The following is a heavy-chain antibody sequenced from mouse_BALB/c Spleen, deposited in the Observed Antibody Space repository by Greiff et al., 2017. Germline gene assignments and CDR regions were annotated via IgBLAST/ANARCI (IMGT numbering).Heavy chain of an antibody. CDR2: IWAGGST. CDR1: GFSLTGYG. CDR3: ARGGSLLRSFDY. J-gene: IGHJ2*01. Sequence: VQRVESGPGLVAPSQSLSITCTVSGFSLTGYGVNWVRQPPGKGLEWLGVIWAGGSTNYNSALMSRLSISKDNSKSQVFLKMNSLQTDDTAMYYCARGGSLLRSFDYWGQGTTLTVSS. V-gene: IGHV2-9*02. D-gene: IGHD1-2*01.